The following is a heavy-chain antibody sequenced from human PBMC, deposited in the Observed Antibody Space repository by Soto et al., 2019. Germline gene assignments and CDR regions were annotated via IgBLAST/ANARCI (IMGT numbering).Heavy chain of an antibody. CDR3: AKDQTEWSGSYFSHYGMDV. Sequence: QVQLVESGGGVVQPGRSLRLSCAASGFTFSSYGMHWVRQAPGKGLEWVAVISYDGSNKYYADSVKGRFTISRDNSKNTRYLQMNSLRAEDTAVYYCAKDQTEWSGSYFSHYGMDVWGQGTTVTVSS. CDR2: ISYDGSNK. J-gene: IGHJ6*02. V-gene: IGHV3-30*18. D-gene: IGHD1-26*01. CDR1: GFTFSSYG.